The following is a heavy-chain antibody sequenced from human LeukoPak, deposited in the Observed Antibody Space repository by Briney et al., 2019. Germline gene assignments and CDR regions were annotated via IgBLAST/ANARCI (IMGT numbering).Heavy chain of an antibody. CDR2: ISSSSSYI. V-gene: IGHV3-21*01. CDR1: GFTFSSYS. J-gene: IGHJ3*02. CDR3: ASALTYYYDSSGQTYAFDI. D-gene: IGHD3-22*01. Sequence: GGSLRLSCAASGFTFSSYSMNWVRQAPGKGLEWVSSISSSSSYIYYADSVKGRFTISRDNAKNSLYLQMNSLRAEDTAVYYCASALTYYYDSSGQTYAFDIWGQGTMVTVSS.